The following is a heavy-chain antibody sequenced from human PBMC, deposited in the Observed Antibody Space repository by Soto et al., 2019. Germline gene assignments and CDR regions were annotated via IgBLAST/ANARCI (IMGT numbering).Heavy chain of an antibody. D-gene: IGHD4-17*01. J-gene: IGHJ4*02. V-gene: IGHV1-24*01. CDR1: RYTLTELS. CDR3: ATPHDYGGKDFDY. Sequence: ASVKVSCKVSRYTLTELSMHWVRQAPGKGLEWMGGFDPEDGETIYAQKFQGRVTMTEDTSTDTAYMELSSLRSEDTAVYYCATPHDYGGKDFDYWGQGTLVTVSS. CDR2: FDPEDGET.